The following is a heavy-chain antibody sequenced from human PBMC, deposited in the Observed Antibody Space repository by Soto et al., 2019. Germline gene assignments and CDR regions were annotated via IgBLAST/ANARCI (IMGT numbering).Heavy chain of an antibody. J-gene: IGHJ4*02. CDR2: IYHSGTA. CDR1: GGSVSSTNW. CDR3: VTMPLRIELTVLPIPT. V-gene: IGHV4-4*02. D-gene: IGHD2-8*01. Sequence: QVQLLQWGPGLVKPSGTLSLTCAVSGGSVSSTNWWTWVRHSPVKWLEWIGEIYHSGTATYNPSRRGRVTISVDTPHRQFSMKMRDMTAADTAVYYCVTMPLRIELTVLPIPTWGQGTLFAVSS.